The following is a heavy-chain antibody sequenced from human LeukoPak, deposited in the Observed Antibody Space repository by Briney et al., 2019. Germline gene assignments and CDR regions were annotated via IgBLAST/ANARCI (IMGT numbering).Heavy chain of an antibody. Sequence: PGGSLRLSCAAPGFTFSSYAMSWVRQAPGKGVEWVSAVTASAGNTYYADSVKGRFTISRDNSKNTLYLQVNSLRAEDTAVYYCAKGDYYGSGSTFKNGMDVWGQGTTVTVSS. V-gene: IGHV3-23*01. CDR2: VTASAGNT. CDR3: AKGDYYGSGSTFKNGMDV. CDR1: GFTFSSYA. J-gene: IGHJ6*02. D-gene: IGHD3-10*01.